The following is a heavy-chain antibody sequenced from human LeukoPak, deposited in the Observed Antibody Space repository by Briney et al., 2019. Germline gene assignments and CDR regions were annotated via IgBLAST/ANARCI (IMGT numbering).Heavy chain of an antibody. CDR1: GGSISSYY. CDR3: ARDLYIDSSGYDAFDI. J-gene: IGHJ3*02. V-gene: IGHV4-59*01. CDR2: IYFSGST. D-gene: IGHD3-22*01. Sequence: SETLSLTCTVSGGSISSYYWSWIRQPPGKGLEWIGYIYFSGSTNYNPSLKSRVTISVDTSKNPFSLKLSSVTAADTAVYYCARDLYIDSSGYDAFDIWGQGTMVTVSS.